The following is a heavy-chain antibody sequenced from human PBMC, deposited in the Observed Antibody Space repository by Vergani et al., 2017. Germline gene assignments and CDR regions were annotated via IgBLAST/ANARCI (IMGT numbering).Heavy chain of an antibody. J-gene: IGHJ6*02. CDR2: INHSGST. CDR3: ARRVSLLGYGMDV. CDR1: GGSFSGYY. V-gene: IGHV4-34*01. Sequence: QVQLQQWGAGLLKPSETLSLTCAVYGGSFSGYYWSWIRQPPGKGLEWIGEINHSGSTNYNPSLKSRVTISVDTSKNQFSLKLSSVTAADTAVYYCARRVSLLGYGMDVWGQGTTVTVSS.